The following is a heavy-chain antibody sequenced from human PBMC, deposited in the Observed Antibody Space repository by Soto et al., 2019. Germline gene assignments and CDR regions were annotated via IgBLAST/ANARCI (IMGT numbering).Heavy chain of an antibody. CDR2: ISDSGGST. CDR3: AKDESRVVVPDNWFDS. V-gene: IGHV3-23*01. D-gene: IGHD3-22*01. Sequence: PGGSLRLSCAASGLTFSSNAMSWVRQAPGKGLEWVSGISDSGGSTYYADSVKGRFTISRDNSKNTLYLQMNSLRAEDTAVYYCAKDESRVVVPDNWFDSWGQGTLVTRLL. J-gene: IGHJ5*01. CDR1: GLTFSSNA.